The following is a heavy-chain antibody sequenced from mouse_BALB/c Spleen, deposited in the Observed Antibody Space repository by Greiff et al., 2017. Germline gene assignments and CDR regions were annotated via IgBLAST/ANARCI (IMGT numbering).Heavy chain of an antibody. V-gene: IGHV1-87*01. J-gene: IGHJ1*01. D-gene: IGHD1-1*01. CDR3: ASYYGSTYWYFDV. CDR1: GYTFTSYW. Sequence: VQLQQSGAELARPGASVKLSCKASGYTFTSYWMQWVKQRPGQGLEWIGAIYPGDGDTRYTQKFKGKATLTADKSSSTAYMQLSSLASEDSAVYCCASYYGSTYWYFDVWGAGTTVTVSA. CDR2: IYPGDGDT.